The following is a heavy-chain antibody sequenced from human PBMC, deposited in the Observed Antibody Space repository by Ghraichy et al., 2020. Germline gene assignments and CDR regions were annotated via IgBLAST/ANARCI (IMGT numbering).Heavy chain of an antibody. Sequence: SETLSLTCTVSGGSISGYYWSWIRQPPGKGLEYIGYIYYSGGTDYNPSLQSRVTISLDTSNNQFSLKLGSVTAADTAVYYGARAEIGTYCGGDFNYAASWGQGALVIVSS. D-gene: IGHD2-21*01. CDR1: GGSISGYY. CDR3: ARAEIGTYCGGDFNYAAS. J-gene: IGHJ4*02. V-gene: IGHV4-59*01. CDR2: IYYSGGT.